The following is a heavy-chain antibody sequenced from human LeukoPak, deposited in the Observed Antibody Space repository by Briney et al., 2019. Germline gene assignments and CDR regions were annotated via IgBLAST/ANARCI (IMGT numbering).Heavy chain of an antibody. Sequence: GGSLRLSCSASRFTFSSYTMNWVRQAPGKGLEWVSSIDPSSTYIYYADSVKGRFTISRDNAQNSLYLQMNSLRAEDTAVYYCARASRGDYDSSFGAFDIWGQGTMVTVSS. CDR2: IDPSSTYI. V-gene: IGHV3-21*01. CDR3: ARASRGDYDSSFGAFDI. D-gene: IGHD3-22*01. J-gene: IGHJ3*02. CDR1: RFTFSSYT.